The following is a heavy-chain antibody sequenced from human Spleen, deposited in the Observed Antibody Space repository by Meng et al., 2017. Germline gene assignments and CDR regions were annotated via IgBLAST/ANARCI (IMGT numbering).Heavy chain of an antibody. Sequence: QLQLVQSVAEVKKPGASVKVSCKPSGYNFPDYYIHWVRRAPGQGLEWMGRINPKSGDTHYAQRFQGRVTMTGDTSISTAYMELSGLRSDDTAMYYCARDEDISAAGKLFGDYWGQGTLVTVSS. V-gene: IGHV1-2*06. CDR3: ARDEDISAAGKLFGDY. D-gene: IGHD6-13*01. CDR1: GYNFPDYY. J-gene: IGHJ4*02. CDR2: INPKSGDT.